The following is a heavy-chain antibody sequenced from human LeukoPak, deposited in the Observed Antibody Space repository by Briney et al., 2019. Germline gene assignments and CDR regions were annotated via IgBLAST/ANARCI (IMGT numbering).Heavy chain of an antibody. J-gene: IGHJ4*02. Sequence: ASXXVSCKASGYTFTGYYMHWVRQAPGQGLEWMGWINPNSGGTNYEQKFQGRVTMTRDTSISTAYMELSRLRSDDTAVYYCARGPPGVSDYWGQGTLVTVSS. V-gene: IGHV1-2*02. D-gene: IGHD7-27*01. CDR1: GYTFTGYY. CDR2: INPNSGGT. CDR3: ARGPPGVSDY.